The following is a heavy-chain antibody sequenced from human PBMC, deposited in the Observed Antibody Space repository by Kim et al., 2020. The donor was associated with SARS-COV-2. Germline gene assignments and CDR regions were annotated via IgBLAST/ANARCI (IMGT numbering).Heavy chain of an antibody. Sequence: SQTLSLTCAISGDSVSSNSAAWNWIRQSPSRGLEWLGRTYYRSKWYNDYAVSVKSRITINPDTSKNQFSLQLNSVTPEDTAVYYCARGRSIAVAGTTYYYGMDVWGQGTTVTVSS. CDR1: GDSVSSNSAA. V-gene: IGHV6-1*01. J-gene: IGHJ6*02. D-gene: IGHD6-19*01. CDR2: TYYRSKWYN. CDR3: ARGRSIAVAGTTYYYGMDV.